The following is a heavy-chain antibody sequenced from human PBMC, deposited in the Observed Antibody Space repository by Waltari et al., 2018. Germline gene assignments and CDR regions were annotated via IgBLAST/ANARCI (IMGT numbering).Heavy chain of an antibody. CDR1: GYTFTGYY. Sequence: QVQLVQSGAEVKKPGASVKVSCKASGYTFTGYYMHWVRQAPGQGLEWMGWINPNSGGTNYAQKFQGWVTMTRDTSISTAYMELSRLRSDDTAVYYCARDLKIFGVVTSNYYYYGMDVWGQGTTVTVSS. CDR2: INPNSGGT. D-gene: IGHD3-3*01. V-gene: IGHV1-2*04. CDR3: ARDLKIFGVVTSNYYYYGMDV. J-gene: IGHJ6*02.